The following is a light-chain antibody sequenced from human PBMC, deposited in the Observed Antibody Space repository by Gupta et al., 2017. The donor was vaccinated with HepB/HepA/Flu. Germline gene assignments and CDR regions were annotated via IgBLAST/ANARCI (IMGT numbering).Light chain of an antibody. CDR1: QSGCYSANNKNY. V-gene: IGKV4-1*01. J-gene: IGKJ4*01. CDR2: WAS. Sequence: DIVMTQSPYSLSVSLGERATLNCTSSQSGCYSANNKNYLAWYQQKPGQPPKLLIYWASTRDSGVPDSFSGSGSGTDFTLTISSRQAEDAAIYYCQQQRRTPITFGGGTKVDI. CDR3: QQQRRTPIT.